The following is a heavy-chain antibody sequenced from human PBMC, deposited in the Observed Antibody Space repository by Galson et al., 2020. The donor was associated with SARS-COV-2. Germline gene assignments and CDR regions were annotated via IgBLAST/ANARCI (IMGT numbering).Heavy chain of an antibody. CDR2: IKQDGSEK. D-gene: IGHD3-3*01. CDR3: ARGGDDFWSGYGWFDP. V-gene: IGHV3-7*03. CDR1: GFTFSSYW. J-gene: IGHJ5*02. Sequence: GGSLRLSCAASGFTFSSYWMSWVRQAPGKGLEWVANIKQDGSEKYYVDSVKGRFTISRDNAKNSLYLQMNSLRAEDTAVYYCARGGDDFWSGYGWFDPWGQGTLVTVSS.